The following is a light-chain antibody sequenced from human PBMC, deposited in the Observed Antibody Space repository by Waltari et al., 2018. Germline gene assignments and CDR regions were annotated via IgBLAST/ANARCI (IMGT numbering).Light chain of an antibody. CDR1: QSVSSK. V-gene: IGKV3-15*01. Sequence: EIVMTQSPATLSVSPGERATLSCRASQSVSSKFAWYQQKPGQAPRLLIDGASTRATGVPARFSGSGSGTDFTLTISSLEPEDFAVYYCQQRSNWPLTFGGGTQVEIK. CDR3: QQRSNWPLT. J-gene: IGKJ4*01. CDR2: GAS.